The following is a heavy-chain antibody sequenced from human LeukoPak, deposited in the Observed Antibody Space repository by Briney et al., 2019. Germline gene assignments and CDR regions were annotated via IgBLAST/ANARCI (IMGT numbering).Heavy chain of an antibody. CDR2: IYYTGST. CDR3: ARGGGYSSSWSY. J-gene: IGHJ4*02. Sequence: SETLSLTCTVSGGSIGSYYWNWIRQPPGKGLKWIGYIYYTGSTNYNPSLKSRVTISVDTSKNQFSLKLSSVTAADTAVYYCARGGGYSSSWSYWGQGTLVTVSS. D-gene: IGHD6-13*01. CDR1: GGSIGSYY. V-gene: IGHV4-59*01.